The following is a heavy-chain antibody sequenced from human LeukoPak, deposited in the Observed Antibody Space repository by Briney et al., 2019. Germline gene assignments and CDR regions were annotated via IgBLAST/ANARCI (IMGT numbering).Heavy chain of an antibody. Sequence: PSQTLSLTCTVSGGSISSGSYYWSWIRQPAGKGLEWIGRIYTSGSTNYNPSLKSRVTISVDTSKNQFSLKLSSVTAADTAVYYCATLHRQIDAFDIWGQGTMVTVSS. CDR1: GGSISSGSYY. CDR2: IYTSGST. V-gene: IGHV4-61*02. J-gene: IGHJ3*02. D-gene: IGHD2-21*02. CDR3: ATLHRQIDAFDI.